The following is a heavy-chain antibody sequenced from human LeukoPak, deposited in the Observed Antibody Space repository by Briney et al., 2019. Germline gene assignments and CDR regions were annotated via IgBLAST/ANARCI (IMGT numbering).Heavy chain of an antibody. CDR2: INHSGST. J-gene: IGHJ3*02. CDR1: GGSFSGYY. CDR3: ATLTYSSYDAFDI. Sequence: PSETLSLTCAVYGGSFSGYYWSWIRQPPGKGLEWIGEINHSGSTNYNPSPKSRVTISVDTSKNQFSLKLSSVTAADTAVYYCATLTYSSYDAFDIWGQGTMVTVSS. D-gene: IGHD6-6*01. V-gene: IGHV4-34*01.